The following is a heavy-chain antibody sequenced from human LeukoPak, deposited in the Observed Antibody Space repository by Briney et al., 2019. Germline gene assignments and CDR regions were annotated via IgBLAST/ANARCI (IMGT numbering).Heavy chain of an antibody. D-gene: IGHD3-10*01. V-gene: IGHV4-61*08. J-gene: IGHJ6*02. CDR2: IYYSGST. CDR3: ARDGSRRNYGYYGMDV. Sequence: SETLSLTCTVSGGSISSGGYYWSWIRQPPGKGLEWIGYIYYSGSTNYNPSLKSRVTISVDTSKNQFSLKLSSVTAADTAVYYCARDGSRRNYGYYGMDVWGQGTTVTVSS. CDR1: GGSISSGGYY.